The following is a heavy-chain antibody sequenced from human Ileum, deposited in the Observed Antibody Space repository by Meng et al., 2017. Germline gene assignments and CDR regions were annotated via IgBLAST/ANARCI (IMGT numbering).Heavy chain of an antibody. D-gene: IGHD1-26*01. J-gene: IGHJ5*02. Sequence: VQLQESGPGLVKSSQTLSLICTVSGGSIRSGDYYWSWIRQPPGKGLEWIGYIFDTGPPSYSPPLRSRLSISMDTSKNQFSLRLTSVSAADTAVYYCAASLDGNRFDPWGQGTLVTVSS. V-gene: IGHV4-30-4*01. CDR3: AASLDGNRFDP. CDR1: GGSIRSGDYY. CDR2: IFDTGPP.